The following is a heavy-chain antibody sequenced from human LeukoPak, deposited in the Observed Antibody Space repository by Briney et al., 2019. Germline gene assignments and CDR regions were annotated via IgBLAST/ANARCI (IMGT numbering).Heavy chain of an antibody. CDR3: ARVGRRYCSSTSCYVHY. CDR1: GYTFTSYD. D-gene: IGHD2-2*01. CDR2: MNPNSGNT. V-gene: IGHV1-8*01. J-gene: IGHJ4*02. Sequence: ASVKVSCKASGYTFTSYDINWVRQATGQGLEWMGWMNPNSGNTGYAQKFQGRVTMTRNTSISTAYMELSSLRSEDTAVYYCARVGRRYCSSTSCYVHYWGQETLVTVSS.